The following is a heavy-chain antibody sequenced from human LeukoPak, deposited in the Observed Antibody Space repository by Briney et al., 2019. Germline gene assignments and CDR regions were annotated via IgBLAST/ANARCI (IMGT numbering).Heavy chain of an antibody. D-gene: IGHD5-18*01. CDR3: ATHTAMDVRGGFDY. J-gene: IGHJ4*02. Sequence: ASVTVSFTASGGTFSSYAISWVRQAPGQGLEWMGGIIPIFGTANYAQKFQGRVTITADESTSTAYMELSSLRSEDTAVYYCATHTAMDVRGGFDYWGQGTLVTVSS. CDR2: IIPIFGTA. CDR1: GGTFSSYA. V-gene: IGHV1-69*01.